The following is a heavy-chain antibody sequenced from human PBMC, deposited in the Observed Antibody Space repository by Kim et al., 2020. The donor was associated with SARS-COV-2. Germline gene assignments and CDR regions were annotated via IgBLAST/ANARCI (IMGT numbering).Heavy chain of an antibody. CDR2: ISAYNGNT. Sequence: ASVKVSCKASGYTFTSYGISWVRQAPGQGLEWMGWISAYNGNTNYAQKLQGRVTMTTDTSTSTAYMELRSLRSDDTAVYYCARGGNEDYGDYGGWDAWFDPWGQGTLVTVSS. CDR1: GYTFTSYG. D-gene: IGHD4-17*01. CDR3: ARGGNEDYGDYGGWDAWFDP. J-gene: IGHJ5*02. V-gene: IGHV1-18*01.